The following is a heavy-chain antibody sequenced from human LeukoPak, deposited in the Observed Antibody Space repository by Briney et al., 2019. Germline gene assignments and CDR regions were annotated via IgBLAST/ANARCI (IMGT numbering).Heavy chain of an antibody. CDR2: TYYTSKWTG. CDR3: VRRAKGNSYFDP. D-gene: IGHD4-23*01. CDR1: GDSVSSGSSS. J-gene: IGHJ5*02. Sequence: SQTLSLTCAISGDSVSSGSSSWHWIRQSPSRGLQWLGRTYYTSKWTGDSALSVRSRIAITPDTSKNQFTLQLNSVTGDDTAVYYCVRRAKGNSYFDPWGQGTLVVVSS. V-gene: IGHV6-1*01.